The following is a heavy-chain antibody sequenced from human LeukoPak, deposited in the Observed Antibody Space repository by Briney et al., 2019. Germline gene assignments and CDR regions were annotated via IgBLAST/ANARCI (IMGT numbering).Heavy chain of an antibody. Sequence: GGSLRLSCAASGFTSSVYWMSWVRQAPGMGLEWVANIKQDGSEKYYLDSVKGRFTISRDNARNSLYLQMNSLRAEDTAVYYCARLRSAAFDIWGQGTMVTVSS. CDR2: IKQDGSEK. V-gene: IGHV3-7*01. CDR3: ARLRSAAFDI. CDR1: GFTSSVYW. J-gene: IGHJ3*02. D-gene: IGHD4-17*01.